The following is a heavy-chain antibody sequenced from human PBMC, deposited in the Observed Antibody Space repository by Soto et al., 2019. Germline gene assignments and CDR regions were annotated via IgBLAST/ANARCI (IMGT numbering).Heavy chain of an antibody. D-gene: IGHD4-17*01. CDR3: ARDRGPVHDYGGNSNGGMDV. CDR1: GGSISSGDYY. V-gene: IGHV4-30-4*01. Sequence: PSETLSLTCTVSGGSISSGDYYWSWIRQPPGKGLEWIGYIYYSGSTYYNPSLKSRVTISVDTSKNQFSLKLSSVTAADTAVYYCARDRGPVHDYGGNSNGGMDVWGQGTTVTVSS. J-gene: IGHJ6*02. CDR2: IYYSGST.